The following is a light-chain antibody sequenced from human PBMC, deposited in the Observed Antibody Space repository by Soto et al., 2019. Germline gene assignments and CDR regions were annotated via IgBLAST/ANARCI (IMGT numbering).Light chain of an antibody. J-gene: IGKJ1*01. CDR2: GAS. CDR3: QQFAIAPWT. CDR1: QSVSSSY. Sequence: EIVLTQSPGTLSLSPGERATLSCRASQSVSSSYLAWYQQKPGQAPRLLIYGASSRATGIPDRISGSGSGTDFTLDISRLEPDDFAVYYCQQFAIAPWTFGQGTKVDI. V-gene: IGKV3-20*01.